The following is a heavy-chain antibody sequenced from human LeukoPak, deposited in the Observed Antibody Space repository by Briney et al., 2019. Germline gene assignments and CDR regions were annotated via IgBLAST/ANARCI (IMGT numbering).Heavy chain of an antibody. D-gene: IGHD3-10*01. CDR2: IIPIFGTA. CDR3: ARELAAKYYGPGSDY. CDR1: GGTFSSYA. Sequence: SVKVSCKASGGTFSSYAISWVRQAPGQGLEWMGGIIPIFGTANYAQKFQGRVTITADESTSTAYMELSSLRSEDTAVYYCARELAAKYYGPGSDYWGQGTLVTVSS. J-gene: IGHJ4*02. V-gene: IGHV1-69*13.